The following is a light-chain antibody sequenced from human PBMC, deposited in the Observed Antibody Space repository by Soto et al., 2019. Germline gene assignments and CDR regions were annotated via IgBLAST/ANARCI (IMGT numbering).Light chain of an antibody. Sequence: QLVLTQSPSASASLGASVKLTCTLSSGHSNYAIEWHQQQPEKGPRFLMKLNSDGSHSKGDGIPDRFSGSSSGAERYLTISTLQSEDEADYYCQTWGTGIHIFGGGTKLTVL. V-gene: IGLV4-69*01. CDR2: LNSDGSH. J-gene: IGLJ2*01. CDR1: SGHSNYA. CDR3: QTWGTGIHI.